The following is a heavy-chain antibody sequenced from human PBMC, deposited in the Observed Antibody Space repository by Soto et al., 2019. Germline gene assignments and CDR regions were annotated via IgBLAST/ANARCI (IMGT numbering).Heavy chain of an antibody. D-gene: IGHD2-15*01. CDR1: GYSFTSYW. CDR3: ARVDIVVVVAAGSGGMDV. V-gene: IGHV5-10-1*01. Sequence: PGESLKISCKGSGYSFTSYWISWVRQMPGKGLEWMGRIDPSDSYTNYSPSFQGHVTISADKSISTAYLQWSSLKASDTAMYYCARVDIVVVVAAGSGGMDVWGQGTTVTLSS. CDR2: IDPSDSYT. J-gene: IGHJ6*02.